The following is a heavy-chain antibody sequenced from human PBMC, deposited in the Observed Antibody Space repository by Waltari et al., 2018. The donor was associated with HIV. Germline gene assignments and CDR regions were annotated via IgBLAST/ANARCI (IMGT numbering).Heavy chain of an antibody. D-gene: IGHD2-2*01. CDR2: IYTSWST. CDR3: ARTYCSSTSCYGGANWFDP. CDR1: GGSISSGSYY. J-gene: IGHJ5*02. V-gene: IGHV4-61*02. Sequence: QVQLQESGPGLVKPSQTLSLTCTVSGGSISSGSYYWSWIRQPAGTGLEWLGRIYTSWSTNYNPSLKSRVTISVDTSKNQFSLKLSSVTAADTAVYYCARTYCSSTSCYGGANWFDPWGQGTLVTVSS.